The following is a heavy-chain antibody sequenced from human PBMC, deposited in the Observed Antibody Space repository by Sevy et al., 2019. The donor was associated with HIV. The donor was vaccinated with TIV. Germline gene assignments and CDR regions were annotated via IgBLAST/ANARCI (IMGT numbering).Heavy chain of an antibody. J-gene: IGHJ4*02. V-gene: IGHV3-7*01. CDR1: GFTFSNYW. CDR3: ARSQTRPWYSDH. Sequence: GGSLRLSCAASGFTFSNYWMSWVRQAPGKGLEWVANIKQDGSEKYYVDSVKGRFIISRDNTKNSLYLQMNSLRVEDTAVYYCARSQTRPWYSDHWGQGTLVTVSS. CDR2: IKQDGSEK.